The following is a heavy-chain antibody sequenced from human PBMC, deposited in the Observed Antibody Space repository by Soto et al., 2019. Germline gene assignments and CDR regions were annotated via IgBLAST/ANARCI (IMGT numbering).Heavy chain of an antibody. J-gene: IGHJ6*02. CDR1: GSKFSDYY. CDR2: ISTASDT. V-gene: IGHV3-11*03. Sequence: QVQLMQSGGGLVKPGGSLRISCAASGSKFSDYYMTWIRQTPVKGLEWVAYISTASDTTYVDSVRGRFTIYRDNARNSLYLQMNSLRAEDSAVYFCARGHYTMDVWGQGTTVTVS. CDR3: ARGHYTMDV.